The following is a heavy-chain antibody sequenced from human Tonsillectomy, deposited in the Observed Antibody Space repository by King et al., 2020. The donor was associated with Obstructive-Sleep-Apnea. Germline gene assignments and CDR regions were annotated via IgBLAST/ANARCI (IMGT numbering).Heavy chain of an antibody. J-gene: IGHJ4*02. Sequence: QLQESGPGLVKPSETLSLTCTVSGGSISSSSYYWVWIRQPPGKGLEWSGSSYYSGTTYYNPSLKSRGTISVDTSKNPFSLKLSSVTAADTAVYYCASKPDIVVVVAAEYYFDYWGQGTLVTVSS. V-gene: IGHV4-39*07. CDR3: ASKPDIVVVVAAEYYFDY. CDR1: GGSISSSSYY. CDR2: SYYSGTT. D-gene: IGHD2-15*01.